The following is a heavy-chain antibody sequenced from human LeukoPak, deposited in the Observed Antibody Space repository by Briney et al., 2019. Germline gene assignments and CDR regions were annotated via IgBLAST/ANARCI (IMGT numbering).Heavy chain of an antibody. CDR3: ARERITNTAFDY. Sequence: LPGGSLRLSCAASGFTFTNYPMNWVRQAPGKGLEWGPDISGSGGNTHYADSVKGRFTSSRDNSKNTLYLQMDSLRAEDTAIYYCARERITNTAFDYWGQGTLVTVSS. CDR2: ISGSGGNT. D-gene: IGHD1-1*01. V-gene: IGHV3-23*01. CDR1: GFTFTNYP. J-gene: IGHJ4*02.